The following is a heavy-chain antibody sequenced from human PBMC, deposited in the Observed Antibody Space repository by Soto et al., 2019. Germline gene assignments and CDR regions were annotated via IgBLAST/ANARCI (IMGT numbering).Heavy chain of an antibody. J-gene: IGHJ6*04. CDR1: ASTISLFD. D-gene: IGHD3-10*01. CDR3: ARDQAYYYGSGSYRKRYCYYGMDV. V-gene: IGHV4-59*01. Sequence: SVSMPLTWTASASTISLFDWSWIRQSQGKGLEWIGYIYYRGSTKYNPSLKSRITISVDSSRNRFSLKLRCVTAADTAVYYCARDQAYYYGSGSYRKRYCYYGMDVLGKGNTVAVSA. CDR2: IYYRGST.